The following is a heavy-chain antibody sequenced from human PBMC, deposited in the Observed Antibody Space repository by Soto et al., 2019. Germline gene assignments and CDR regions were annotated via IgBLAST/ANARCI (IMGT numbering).Heavy chain of an antibody. CDR1: GGSISSYY. D-gene: IGHD4-17*01. V-gene: IGHV4-59*01. CDR2: IYYRGST. J-gene: IGHJ4*02. CDR3: ARSQTTVTSYDY. Sequence: SETLSLTCTVSGGSISSYYWSWIRQPPGKGLERIGYIYYRGSTNYNPSLKCRVTISVVTSKNQFSLKLSSVSAADTAVYYCARSQTTVTSYDYWGQGTLVTVSS.